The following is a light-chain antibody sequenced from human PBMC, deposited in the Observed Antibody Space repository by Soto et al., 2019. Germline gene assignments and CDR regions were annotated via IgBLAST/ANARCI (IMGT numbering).Light chain of an antibody. V-gene: IGKV1-39*01. Sequence: IPLTPSPSSLSASVADRVTIPCRASQGISSYLLCCQQKPGKAPKLLIYAASSLQSGVPSRFSGSASRTDYSLTISSLQPEDFATYYCQQSYSTPPITFGQGTRLAIK. CDR2: AAS. J-gene: IGKJ5*01. CDR3: QQSYSTPPIT. CDR1: QGISSY.